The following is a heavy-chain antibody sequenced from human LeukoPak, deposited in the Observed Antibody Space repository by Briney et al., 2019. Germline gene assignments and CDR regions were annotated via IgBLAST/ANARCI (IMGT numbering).Heavy chain of an antibody. CDR3: ARGRIGGYSYGYDLDY. CDR1: GYTFTSYD. J-gene: IGHJ4*02. CDR2: MNPNSGNT. D-gene: IGHD5-18*01. V-gene: IGHV1-8*01. Sequence: ASVKVSCKASGYTFTSYDINWVRQVTGQGLEWMGWMNPNSGNTGYAQKFQGRVTMTRNTSISTAYMELSSLRSEDTAVYYCARGRIGGYSYGYDLDYWGQGTLVTVSS.